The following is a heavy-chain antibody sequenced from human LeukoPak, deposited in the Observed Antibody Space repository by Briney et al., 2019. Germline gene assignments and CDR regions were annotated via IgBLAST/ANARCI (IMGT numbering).Heavy chain of an antibody. CDR1: GFTFSSYG. CDR2: IRYDGSNK. V-gene: IGHV3-30*02. CDR3: ARDTLFCSGGYCYHDI. J-gene: IGHJ3*02. D-gene: IGHD2-15*01. Sequence: GGSLRLSCAASGFTFSSYGMHWVRQAPGKGLEWVAFIRYDGSNKYYADSVKGRFTISRDNSKNTLYLQMNSLRAEDTAVYYCARDTLFCSGGYCYHDIWGQGTMVTVSS.